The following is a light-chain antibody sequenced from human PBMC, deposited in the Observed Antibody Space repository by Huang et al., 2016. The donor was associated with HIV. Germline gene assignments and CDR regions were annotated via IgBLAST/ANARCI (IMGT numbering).Light chain of an antibody. CDR3: QQYWSTPPAT. J-gene: IGKJ1*01. CDR2: AAS. CDR1: KGISNS. Sequence: DIQMTQSPSSLPASVGDRVTITCRASKGISNSLAWYQQKPGKAPKLLLYAASKLESGVPSRFSGSASGTDYTLTISSLQPEDFATYYCQQYWSTPPATFGQGTKVEIK. V-gene: IGKV1-NL1*01.